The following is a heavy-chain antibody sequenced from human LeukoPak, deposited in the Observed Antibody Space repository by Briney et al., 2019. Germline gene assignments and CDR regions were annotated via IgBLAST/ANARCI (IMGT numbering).Heavy chain of an antibody. CDR3: AKDRSYTAMGLFDY. V-gene: IGHV3-30*18. CDR2: ISYDGSNK. D-gene: IGHD5-18*01. J-gene: IGHJ4*02. CDR1: GFTFSSYG. Sequence: GGSLRLSCAASGFTFSSYGMHWVRQAPGKGLEWVAVISYDGSNKYYADSVKGRFTISRDNSKNTLYLQMNSLRAEDTAVYYCAKDRSYTAMGLFDYWGQGTPVTVSS.